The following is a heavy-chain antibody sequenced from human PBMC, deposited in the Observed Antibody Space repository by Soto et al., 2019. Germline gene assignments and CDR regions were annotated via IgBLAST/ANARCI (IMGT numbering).Heavy chain of an antibody. J-gene: IGHJ4*02. CDR2: ISHSGST. Sequence: QVQLQQWGAGLLKPSETLSLRCVVNSGSFSGYYWTWIRQTPGKGLEWIGEISHSGSTNYNPSLMSRVTRSADTSKKQFSLRLSSVTAADTALYFCARGYESSRRYLPLRDYWGQGTLVTVSS. CDR3: ARGYESSRRYLPLRDY. V-gene: IGHV4-34*01. CDR1: SGSFSGYY. D-gene: IGHD3-22*01.